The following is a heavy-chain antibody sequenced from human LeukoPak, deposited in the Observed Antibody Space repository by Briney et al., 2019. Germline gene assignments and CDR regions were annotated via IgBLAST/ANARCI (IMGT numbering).Heavy chain of an antibody. CDR1: GASFSNYY. CDR3: ARGGGAARPRYFDL. J-gene: IGHJ2*01. D-gene: IGHD6-6*01. V-gene: IGHV4-34*01. CDR2: MNQSGRA. Sequence: SETLSLTCAVYGASFSNYYWGWVRQPPGKGLEWMGEMNQSGRANYNPSLKSRVTLSVDTSKNQFSLKLDPVTAADTAVYYCARGGGAARPRYFDLWGRGTLVTVSS.